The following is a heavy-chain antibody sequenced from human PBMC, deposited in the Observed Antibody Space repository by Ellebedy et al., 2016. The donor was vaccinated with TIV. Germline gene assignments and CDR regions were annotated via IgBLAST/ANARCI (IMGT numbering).Heavy chain of an antibody. CDR1: GGSFSGYY. CDR2: INHSGST. J-gene: IGHJ4*02. D-gene: IGHD2-8*01. Sequence: MPSETLSLTCAVYGGSFSGYYWSWIRQPPGKGLEWIGEINHSGSTNYNPSLKSRVTISVDTSKNQFSLKMTSVSAADTAVYYCARTALQTAVLDFWGQGTLVTVSS. CDR3: ARTALQTAVLDF. V-gene: IGHV4-34*01.